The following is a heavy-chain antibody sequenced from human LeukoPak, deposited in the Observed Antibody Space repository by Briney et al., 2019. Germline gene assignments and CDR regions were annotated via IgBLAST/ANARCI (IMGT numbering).Heavy chain of an antibody. CDR3: AKDRKGYSYD. CDR2: ISYDGSNK. Sequence: GGSLRPSCAASGFTFSSYGMHWVRQAPGKGLEWVAVISYDGSNKYYADSVKGRFTISRDNSKNTLYLQMNSLRAEDTAVYYCAKDRKGYSYDWGQGTLVTVSS. V-gene: IGHV3-30*18. CDR1: GFTFSSYG. J-gene: IGHJ4*02. D-gene: IGHD5-18*01.